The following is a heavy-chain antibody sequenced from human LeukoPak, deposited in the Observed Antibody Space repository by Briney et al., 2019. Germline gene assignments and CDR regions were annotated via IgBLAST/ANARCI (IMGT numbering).Heavy chain of an antibody. V-gene: IGHV3-7*04. Sequence: GSLRLSCAASGSTFSSYWMSWVRQAPGKGLEWVANIKQDGSEKYYVDSVKGRFTISRDNAKNSLYLQMNSLRAEDTAVYYCARVRALGTSCFDYWGQGTLVTVSS. D-gene: IGHD2-2*01. CDR1: GSTFSSYW. CDR2: IKQDGSEK. J-gene: IGHJ4*02. CDR3: ARVRALGTSCFDY.